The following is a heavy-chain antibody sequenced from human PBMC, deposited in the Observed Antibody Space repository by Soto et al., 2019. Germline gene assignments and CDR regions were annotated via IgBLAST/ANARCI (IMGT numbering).Heavy chain of an antibody. CDR1: GGAFSSYA. Sequence: GASVKVSCKASGGAFSSYAISWVRQAPGQGLEWMGGIIPIFGTASYAQKFQGRVTITADESTSTAYMELSSLRSEDTAVYYCARERRSSSGYYYYYGMDVWGQGTTVTVSS. V-gene: IGHV1-69*13. J-gene: IGHJ6*02. D-gene: IGHD3-22*01. CDR2: IIPIFGTA. CDR3: ARERRSSSGYYYYYGMDV.